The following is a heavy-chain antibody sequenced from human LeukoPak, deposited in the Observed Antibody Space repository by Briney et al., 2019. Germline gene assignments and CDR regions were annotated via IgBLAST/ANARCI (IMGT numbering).Heavy chain of an antibody. J-gene: IGHJ5*02. Sequence: SETLSLTCTVSGGSISSYYWSWLRQPPGRGLEWIGYIYYSGSTNYNPSLKSRVTISVDTSKNQFSLKLSSVTAADTAVYYCARDSSGWYRWFDPWGQGTLVTVSS. CDR1: GGSISSYY. D-gene: IGHD6-19*01. CDR3: ARDSSGWYRWFDP. CDR2: IYYSGST. V-gene: IGHV4-59*01.